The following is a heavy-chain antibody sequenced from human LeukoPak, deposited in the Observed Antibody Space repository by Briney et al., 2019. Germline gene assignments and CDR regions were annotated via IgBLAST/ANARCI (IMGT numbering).Heavy chain of an antibody. CDR1: GFTFSTYG. CDR2: IKADGSEK. D-gene: IGHD2-21*01. V-gene: IGHV3-7*01. J-gene: IGHJ6*03. Sequence: GGSLRLSCAASGFTFSTYGMSWVRQAPGEGLEWVASIKADGSEKYYVDSVKGRFTISRDNAKNSIYLQLNSLSAEDTAVYYCAKDTWQFAPDYYYYMDVWGKGTTVTVSS. CDR3: AKDTWQFAPDYYYYMDV.